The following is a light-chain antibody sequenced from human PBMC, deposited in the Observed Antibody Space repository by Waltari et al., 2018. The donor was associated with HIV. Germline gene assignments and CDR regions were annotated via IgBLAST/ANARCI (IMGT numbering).Light chain of an antibody. CDR1: RTDFPTYDS. J-gene: IGLJ3*02. V-gene: IGLV2-14*01. Sequence: QSALTQPASVSASLRQSITISCITTRTDFPTYDSLSWYQHHPGKAPHLVIYDANVRPSGAPFRFSGSKSGNTASLIISDVQPEDEAHYYCSSYFSPGGLVFGGGTKLTVL. CDR2: DAN. CDR3: SSYFSPGGLV.